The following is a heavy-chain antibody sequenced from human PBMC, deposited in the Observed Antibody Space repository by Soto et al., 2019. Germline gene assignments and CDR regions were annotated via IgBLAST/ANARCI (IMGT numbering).Heavy chain of an antibody. CDR2: IYYSGST. Sequence: QVQLQESGPGLVKPSQTLSLTCTVSGGSISSGGYYWSWIRQHPGKGLEWLGYIYYSGSTYYNPSLKSRVTISVETSKNQFSLKRSSVTAADTAVYYCARTGERWILGYYFDYWGQGTLVTVSS. D-gene: IGHD2-2*03. V-gene: IGHV4-31*03. J-gene: IGHJ4*02. CDR3: ARTGERWILGYYFDY. CDR1: GGSISSGGYY.